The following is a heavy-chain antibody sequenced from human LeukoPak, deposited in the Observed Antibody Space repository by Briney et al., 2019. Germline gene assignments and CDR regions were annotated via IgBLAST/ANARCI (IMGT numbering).Heavy chain of an antibody. CDR3: ARDWGMRLRLGELSSYNWFDP. V-gene: IGHV1-2*02. CDR2: INPNSGGT. Sequence: ASVKVSCKASGYTFTDYYMHWVRQAPGQGLEWMGWINPNSGGTNYAQKFQGRVTMTRDTSISTAYMELSRLRSDDTAVYYCARDWGMRLRLGELSSYNWFDPWGQGTLVTVSS. J-gene: IGHJ5*02. CDR1: GYTFTDYY. D-gene: IGHD3-16*02.